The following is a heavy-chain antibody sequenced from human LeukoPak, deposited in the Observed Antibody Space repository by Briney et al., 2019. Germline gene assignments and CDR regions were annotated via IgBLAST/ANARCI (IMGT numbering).Heavy chain of an antibody. V-gene: IGHV3-7*01. Sequence: GGSLRLSCAASGFTFSSYWMSWVRQAPGKGLEWVANIKQDGSEKYYVDSEKGRFTISRDNAKNSLYLQMNSLRAEDTAVYYCARETTIFGVVMEFDYWGQGTLVTVSS. CDR3: ARETTIFGVVMEFDY. CDR1: GFTFSSYW. CDR2: IKQDGSEK. J-gene: IGHJ4*02. D-gene: IGHD3-3*01.